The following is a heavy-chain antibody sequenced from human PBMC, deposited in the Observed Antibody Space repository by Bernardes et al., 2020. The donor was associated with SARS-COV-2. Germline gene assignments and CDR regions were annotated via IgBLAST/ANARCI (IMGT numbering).Heavy chain of an antibody. Sequence: GGSLRLSCAASGFTFSRYWMSWVRQAPGKGLEWMANIKQDGNEKYYVDSVKGRFTISRDNAKNSLYLQMNSLRAEDTAVYYCARDNHVWFGELLDYWGQGTLVTVSS. D-gene: IGHD3-10*01. CDR2: IKQDGNEK. J-gene: IGHJ4*02. CDR3: ARDNHVWFGELLDY. V-gene: IGHV3-7*01. CDR1: GFTFSRYW.